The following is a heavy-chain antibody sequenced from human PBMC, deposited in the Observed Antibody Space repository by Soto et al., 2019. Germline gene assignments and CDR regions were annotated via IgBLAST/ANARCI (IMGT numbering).Heavy chain of an antibody. CDR1: GGSISSSSYY. CDR2: IYYSGST. J-gene: IGHJ4*02. Sequence: QLQLQESGPGLVKPSETLSLTCTVSGGSISSSSYYWGWIRQPPGKGLEWIGSIYYSGSTYYNPSLKSRVTISVDTSKNQFSLKLSSVTAADTAVYYCARQRRDCTYGVCYTFDYWGQGTLVTVSS. D-gene: IGHD2-8*01. CDR3: ARQRRDCTYGVCYTFDY. V-gene: IGHV4-39*01.